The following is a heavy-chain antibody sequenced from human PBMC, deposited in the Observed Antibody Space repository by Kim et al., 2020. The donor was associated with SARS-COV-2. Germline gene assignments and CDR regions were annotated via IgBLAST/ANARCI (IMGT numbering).Heavy chain of an antibody. CDR3: AREGGSYS. CDR2: GSST. D-gene: IGHD1-26*01. Sequence: GSSTYYADSVKGRITISRDNSKNTLYLQSNSVRAEDTAVYYCAREGGSYSWGQGTLVTVSS. V-gene: IGHV3-66*01. J-gene: IGHJ4*02.